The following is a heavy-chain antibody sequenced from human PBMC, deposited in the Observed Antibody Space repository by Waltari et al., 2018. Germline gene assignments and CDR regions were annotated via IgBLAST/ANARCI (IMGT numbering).Heavy chain of an antibody. J-gene: IGHJ4*02. V-gene: IGHV1-46*01. Sequence: QVQLVQSGAEVKKPGASVKISCKASGYTFTTSYIHWVRQAPGQGLEWMGILNSSGGATAYTPKFQGRVTMTRDTSTSTVYMELSSLRSEDTAVYFCARRGLSGSRWLPIDYWGQGTLVTVSS. D-gene: IGHD5-12*01. CDR3: ARRGLSGSRWLPIDY. CDR2: LNSSGGAT. CDR1: GYTFTTSY.